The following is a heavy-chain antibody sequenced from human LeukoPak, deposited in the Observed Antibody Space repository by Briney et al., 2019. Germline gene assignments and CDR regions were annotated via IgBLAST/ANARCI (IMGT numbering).Heavy chain of an antibody. CDR1: GFTFSSYS. Sequence: GGSLRLSCAASGFTFSSYSMNWVRQAPGKGLEWVSSIGSSSSYIYYADSVKGRFTISRDNAKNSLYLQMNSLRAEDTAVYYCARDSCSSTSCYTGAFDIWGQGTMVTVSS. CDR3: ARDSCSSTSCYTGAFDI. J-gene: IGHJ3*02. D-gene: IGHD2-2*02. CDR2: IGSSSSYI. V-gene: IGHV3-21*01.